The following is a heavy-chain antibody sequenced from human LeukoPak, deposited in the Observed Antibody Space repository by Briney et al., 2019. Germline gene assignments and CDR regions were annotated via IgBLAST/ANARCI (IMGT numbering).Heavy chain of an antibody. V-gene: IGHV1-2*02. D-gene: IGHD2-2*01. CDR2: INPNSGGT. Sequence: ASVKVSCKASGYTFTSYAMNWVRQAPGQGLEWMGWINPNSGGTNYAQKFQGRVTMTRDTSISTAYMELSRLRSDDTAVYYCARVFRGYCSSTSCFFDGYNWFDPWGQGTLVTVSS. J-gene: IGHJ5*02. CDR1: GYTFTSYA. CDR3: ARVFRGYCSSTSCFFDGYNWFDP.